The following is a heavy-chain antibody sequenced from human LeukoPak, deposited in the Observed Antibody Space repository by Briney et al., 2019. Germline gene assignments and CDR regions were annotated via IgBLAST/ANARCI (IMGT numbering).Heavy chain of an antibody. J-gene: IGHJ4*02. CDR1: GFTFSSYA. V-gene: IGHV3-23*01. CDR3: ARDSSDGRYFEWPYSPVDY. Sequence: PGRSLRLSCAASGFTFSSYAMSWVRQAPGKGLEWLSAISGSGGSTYYADSVKGRFTISRDNAKNSLYLQMNSLRAEDTAVYYCARDSSDGRYFEWPYSPVDYWGQGTLVTVSS. CDR2: ISGSGGST. D-gene: IGHD3-9*01.